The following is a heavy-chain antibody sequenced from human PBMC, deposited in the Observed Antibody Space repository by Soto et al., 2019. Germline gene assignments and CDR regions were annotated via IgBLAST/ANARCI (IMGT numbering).Heavy chain of an antibody. V-gene: IGHV4-59*01. CDR3: ARGEDAFFYYGLDV. Sequence: PSETLSLTCNGSGCSITSSYLSWIRQPPGKGLEWIAYIYDTGISGYTPSTSYNPSLKSRVTMSVDTSKSQFSLKLTSVTAADTAVYYCARGEDAFFYYGLDVWGQGITVTVS. CDR2: IYDTGISGYTPST. CDR1: GCSITSSY. J-gene: IGHJ6*02.